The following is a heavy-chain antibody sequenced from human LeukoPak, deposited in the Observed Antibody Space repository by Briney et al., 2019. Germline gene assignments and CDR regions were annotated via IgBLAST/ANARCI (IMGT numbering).Heavy chain of an antibody. CDR2: IYYSGST. J-gene: IGHJ6*03. D-gene: IGHD1-1*01. CDR3: ARGMGVWNDGHQYRRYYYYMDV. Sequence: SETLSLTCTVSGGSISSGSYYWSWIRQPPGKGLEWIGYIYYSGSTNYNPSLKSRVTISVDTSKNQFSLKLSSVTAADTAVYYCARGMGVWNDGHQYRRYYYYMDVWGKGTTVTVSS. V-gene: IGHV4-61*01. CDR1: GGSISSGSYY.